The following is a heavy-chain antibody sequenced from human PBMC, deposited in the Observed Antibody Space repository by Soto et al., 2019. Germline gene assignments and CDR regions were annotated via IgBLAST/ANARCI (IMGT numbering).Heavy chain of an antibody. Sequence: QVQLVESGGGVVQPGRSLRLSCAASGFTFSSYGMHWVRQAPGKGLEWVAVISYDGSNKYYADSVKGRFTISRDNSKNTLYLQMNSLRAEDTAVYYCAILPERAYYFDYWGQGTLVTVSS. J-gene: IGHJ4*02. CDR3: AILPERAYYFDY. V-gene: IGHV3-30*03. CDR1: GFTFSSYG. D-gene: IGHD1-1*01. CDR2: ISYDGSNK.